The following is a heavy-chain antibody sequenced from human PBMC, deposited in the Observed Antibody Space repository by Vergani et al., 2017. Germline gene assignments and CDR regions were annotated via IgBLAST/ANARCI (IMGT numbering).Heavy chain of an antibody. CDR1: GFTFSSYS. D-gene: IGHD3-10*01. CDR2: ISSSSSYI. V-gene: IGHV3-21*01. J-gene: IGHJ4*02. Sequence: EVQLVESGGGLVKPGGSLRLSCAASGFTFSSYSMNWVRQAPGKGLEWVSSISSSSSYIYYADSVKGRFTISRANAKNSLYLQMNSRRAEDTAVYSCGKNTRPAYYDGSGSYSGYWGQGTLVTVPS. CDR3: GKNTRPAYYDGSGSYSGY.